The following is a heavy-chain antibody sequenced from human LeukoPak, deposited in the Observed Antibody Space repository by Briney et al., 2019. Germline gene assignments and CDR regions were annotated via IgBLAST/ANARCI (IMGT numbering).Heavy chain of an antibody. Sequence: GASVKVSCKASGYTFTSYGISWVRQAPGQGLEWMGWINTNTGNPTYAQGFTGRFVFSLGTSVSTAYLQISSLKAEDTAVYYCARGRNYYGSSTPDYWGQGTLVTVSS. J-gene: IGHJ4*02. D-gene: IGHD3-10*01. CDR1: GYTFTSYG. CDR3: ARGRNYYGSSTPDY. CDR2: INTNTGNP. V-gene: IGHV7-4-1*02.